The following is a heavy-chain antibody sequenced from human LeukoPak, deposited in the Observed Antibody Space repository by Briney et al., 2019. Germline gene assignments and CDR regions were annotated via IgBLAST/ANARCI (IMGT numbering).Heavy chain of an antibody. J-gene: IGHJ5*02. Sequence: PSETLSLTCAVYGGSFSGYYWSWIRQPPGKGLEWIGEINHSGSTNYNPSLKSRVTISVDTSKNQFSLKLSSVTAADTAVYYCAREKEHGWLRPRVMFDPWGQGTLVTVSS. D-gene: IGHD5-12*01. CDR1: GGSFSGYY. V-gene: IGHV4-34*01. CDR3: AREKEHGWLRPRVMFDP. CDR2: INHSGST.